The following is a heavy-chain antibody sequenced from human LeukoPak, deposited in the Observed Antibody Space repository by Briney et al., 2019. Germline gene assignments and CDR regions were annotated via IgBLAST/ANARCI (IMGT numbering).Heavy chain of an antibody. D-gene: IGHD6-13*01. Sequence: SETLSLTCTVSGGSISSSSYYWGWIRQPPGKGLEWIGSIYYSGSTYYNPSLKSRVTISVDTSKNRFSLKLSSVTAADTAVYYCARHVAAAGPYNWFDPWGQGTLVTVSS. V-gene: IGHV4-39*01. CDR3: ARHVAAAGPYNWFDP. CDR1: GGSISSSSYY. J-gene: IGHJ5*02. CDR2: IYYSGST.